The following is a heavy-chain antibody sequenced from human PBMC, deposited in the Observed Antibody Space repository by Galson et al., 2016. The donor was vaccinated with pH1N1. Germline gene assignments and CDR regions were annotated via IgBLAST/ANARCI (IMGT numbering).Heavy chain of an antibody. CDR1: GFSLSTSGMC. V-gene: IGHV2-70*01. CDR3: ARLDYGDYSGYFEC. CDR2: IDWDDDK. J-gene: IGHJ4*02. D-gene: IGHD4-17*01. Sequence: PALVKPTQTLTLTCTFSGFSLSTSGMCVSWIRQPPGKALEWLALIDWDDDKYYSTSLKTRLTISKDTSKNQVVLTMTNMDPVDTATYYCARLDYGDYSGYFECWGQGTLVTVSS.